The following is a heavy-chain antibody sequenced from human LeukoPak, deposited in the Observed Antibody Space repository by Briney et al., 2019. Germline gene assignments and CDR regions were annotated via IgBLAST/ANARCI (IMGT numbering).Heavy chain of an antibody. CDR3: ARADY. CDR1: GYSFSSSD. J-gene: IGHJ4*02. CDR2: VSSSSSTM. Sequence: GGSLRLSPAAPGYSFSSSDMNWVRAAPRKGLQWVSYVSSSSSTMYYADSVKGRFTISRDNAKNSLCLQMNSLRAEDTAVYYCARADYWGQGTLVTVSS. V-gene: IGHV3-48*03.